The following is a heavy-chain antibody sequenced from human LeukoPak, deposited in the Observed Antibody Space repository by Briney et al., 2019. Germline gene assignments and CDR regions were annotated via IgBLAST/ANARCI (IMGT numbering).Heavy chain of an antibody. Sequence: SETLSLTYTVSGGSISSGGYYWSWIRQHPGKGLEWIGYIYYSGSTYYNPSLKSRVTISVDTSKNQFSLKLSSVTAADTAVYYCAREEEYYDSSGYLDPWGQGTLVTVSS. CDR3: AREEEYYDSSGYLDP. CDR1: GGSISSGGYY. D-gene: IGHD3-22*01. V-gene: IGHV4-31*03. CDR2: IYYSGST. J-gene: IGHJ5*02.